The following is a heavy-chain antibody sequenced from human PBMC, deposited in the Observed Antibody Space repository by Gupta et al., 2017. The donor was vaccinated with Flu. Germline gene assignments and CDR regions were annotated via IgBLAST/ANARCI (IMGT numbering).Heavy chain of an antibody. V-gene: IGHV1-46*01. CDR1: GYRLTAYY. CDR3: ARDLARKGDS. D-gene: IGHD1-14*01. CDR2: IDPGSGGT. Sequence: QVQLVQSGAEVKKPGASVRVSCKASGYRLTAYYIHWVRLAPGQGLEWMGVIDPGSGGTTYAQKFQGRLTVTGDTSTDTVYLEMISLRYEDTAVYYCARDLARKGDSWGQGTLVTVSS. J-gene: IGHJ4*02.